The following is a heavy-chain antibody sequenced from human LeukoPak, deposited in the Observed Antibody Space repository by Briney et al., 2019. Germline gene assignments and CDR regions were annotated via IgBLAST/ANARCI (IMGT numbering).Heavy chain of an antibody. V-gene: IGHV1-8*03. D-gene: IGHD5-24*01. CDR1: GYTFTRDY. CDR2: ISPNSGNT. Sequence: GASVKVSCKASGYTFTRDYMHWVRQAPGQGLEWMGRISPNSGNTGYAQKFQGRVTITRNTSISTAYMELSSLRSEDTAVYYCARGGRDGYNYGDYFDYWGQGTLVTVCS. J-gene: IGHJ4*02. CDR3: ARGGRDGYNYGDYFDY.